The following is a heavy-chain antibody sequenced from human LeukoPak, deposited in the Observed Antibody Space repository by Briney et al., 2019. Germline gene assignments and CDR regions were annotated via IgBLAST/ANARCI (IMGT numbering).Heavy chain of an antibody. J-gene: IGHJ4*02. CDR3: ARGGGVIITRPLGY. D-gene: IGHD3-10*01. Sequence: PSETLSLTCAVYGGSFSGYYWSWIRQPPGKGLEWIGEINHSGSTNYNPSLKSRVTISVDTSKNQFSLKLSSVTAADTAVYYCARGGGVIITRPLGYWGQGTLVTVSS. CDR1: GGSFSGYY. V-gene: IGHV4-34*01. CDR2: INHSGST.